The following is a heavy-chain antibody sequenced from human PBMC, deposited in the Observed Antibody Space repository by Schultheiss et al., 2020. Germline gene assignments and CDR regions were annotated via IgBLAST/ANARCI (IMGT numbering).Heavy chain of an antibody. Sequence: GGSLRLSCAASGFTFSSYAMSWVRQAPGKGLEWVSAISGSGGSTYYADSVKGRFTISRDNSKNTLYLQMNSLRAEDTAVYYCARDLIIVGATKGDYWGQGTLVNVSS. D-gene: IGHD1-26*01. J-gene: IGHJ4*02. CDR2: ISGSGGST. CDR3: ARDLIIVGATKGDY. CDR1: GFTFSSYA. V-gene: IGHV3-23*01.